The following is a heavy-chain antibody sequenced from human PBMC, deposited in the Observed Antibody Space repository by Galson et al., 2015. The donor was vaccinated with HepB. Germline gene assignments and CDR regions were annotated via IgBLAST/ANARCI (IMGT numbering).Heavy chain of an antibody. D-gene: IGHD3-22*01. CDR3: AREGYDSSGYYPYNWFDP. J-gene: IGHJ5*02. CDR1: GGSISCYY. V-gene: IGHV4-4*07. Sequence: LSLTCTVSGGSISCYYWSWIRQPAGKGLEWIGRIYTSGSTNYNPSLKSRVTMSVDTTKNQFSLKLSSVTAADTAVYYCAREGYDSSGYYPYNWFDPWGQGTLVTVSS. CDR2: IYTSGST.